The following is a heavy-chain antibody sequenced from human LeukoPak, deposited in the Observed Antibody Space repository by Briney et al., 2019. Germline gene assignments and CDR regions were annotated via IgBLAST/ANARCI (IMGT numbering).Heavy chain of an antibody. CDR2: IRYDGSNK. V-gene: IGHV3-30*02. Sequence: GGSLRLSCAASGFTFSSYGMHWVRQAPGKGLKWVAFIRYDGSNKYYADSVKGRFTISRDNSKNTLYLQMNSLRAEDTAVYYCAREAEEAFDIWGQGTMVTVSS. CDR1: GFTFSSYG. CDR3: AREAEEAFDI. D-gene: IGHD1-14*01. J-gene: IGHJ3*02.